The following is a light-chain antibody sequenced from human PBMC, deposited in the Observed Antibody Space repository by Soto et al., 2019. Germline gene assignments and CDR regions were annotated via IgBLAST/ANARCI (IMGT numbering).Light chain of an antibody. CDR2: DDD. Sequence: QSVMSQPPSVSAAPGQSVTISCSGSSSNIGGNSVSWYPQLPGTAPKLLMYDDDQRPSGIPDRVSGSKSGTSDTLGITGFQTGDEAEYYCGSWDSSLSAYVFGTGTKLTVL. CDR3: GSWDSSLSAYV. V-gene: IGLV1-51*01. CDR1: SSNIGGNS. J-gene: IGLJ1*01.